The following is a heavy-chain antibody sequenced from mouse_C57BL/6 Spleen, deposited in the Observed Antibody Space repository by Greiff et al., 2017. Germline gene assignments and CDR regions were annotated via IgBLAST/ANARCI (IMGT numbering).Heavy chain of an antibody. CDR2: IDPNGGGT. Sequence: QVQLQQPGAELVKPGASVKLSCKASGYTFTSYWMHWVKQRPGRGLEWIGRIDPNGGGTKYNEKFKSKATLTADTPSSTAYMQLSSLTSEDAAVYYCAGDYGSSYSWFAYWGQGTLVTVSA. V-gene: IGHV1-72*01. CDR1: GYTFTSYW. D-gene: IGHD1-1*01. CDR3: AGDYGSSYSWFAY. J-gene: IGHJ3*01.